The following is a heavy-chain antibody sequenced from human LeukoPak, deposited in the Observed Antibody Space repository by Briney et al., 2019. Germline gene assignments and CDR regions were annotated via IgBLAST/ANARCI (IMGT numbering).Heavy chain of an antibody. J-gene: IGHJ3*02. CDR2: IDPGDSDT. D-gene: IGHD3-22*01. V-gene: IGHV5-51*01. CDR1: GYSFTSYW. Sequence: GESLKISCKGSGYSFTSYWIGWVRQMPGKGLERMGIIDPGDSDTRYSPSLQGQVTISADKSISTAYLQWSSLKASDTAMYYCARPREVVITSVGAFDIWGQGTMVTVSS. CDR3: ARPREVVITSVGAFDI.